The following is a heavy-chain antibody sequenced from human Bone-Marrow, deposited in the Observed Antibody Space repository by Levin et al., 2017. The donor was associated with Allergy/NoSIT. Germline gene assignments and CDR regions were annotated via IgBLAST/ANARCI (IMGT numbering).Heavy chain of an antibody. CDR2: ISSDSSDL. CDR3: VRGMIGDVRVAHKEAFDI. D-gene: IGHD3-22*01. J-gene: IGHJ3*02. V-gene: IGHV3-21*01. CDR1: GFRFSDYS. Sequence: GESLKISCTVSGFRFSDYSIYWVRQAPGKGLEWISSISSDSSDLYYADSVKGRFTISRDNAKNSLNLQVSSLRAEDTAAYHCVRGMIGDVRVAHKEAFDIWGRGTMVTVSS.